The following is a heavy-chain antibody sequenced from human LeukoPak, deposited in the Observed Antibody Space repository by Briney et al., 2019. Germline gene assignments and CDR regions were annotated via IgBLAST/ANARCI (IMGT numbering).Heavy chain of an antibody. D-gene: IGHD6-19*01. J-gene: IGHJ4*02. CDR1: GYTFTSYG. CDR2: ISAYNGNT. CDR3: ASVPSGLVRDDY. Sequence: ASVKVSCKASGYTFTSYGISWVRQAPGQGLEWMGWISAYNGNTNYAQKLQGRVTMTTDTSTSTAYMELRSLRSDDTAVYYCASVPSGLVRDDYWGQGTLVTVSS. V-gene: IGHV1-18*01.